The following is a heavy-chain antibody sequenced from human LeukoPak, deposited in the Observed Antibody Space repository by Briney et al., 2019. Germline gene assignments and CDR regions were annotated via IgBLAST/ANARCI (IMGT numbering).Heavy chain of an antibody. CDR3: VHPPLRGSARDY. D-gene: IGHD3-16*01. CDR2: ISSSGGTI. V-gene: IGHV3-48*03. J-gene: IGHJ4*02. Sequence: AGSLRLSCAASGFTFSSYEMTWVRQAPGKGLEWVSYISSSGGTIYYADSVKGRFTISRDNAKNTLYLQMNSLRAEDTAVYYCVHPPLRGSARDYWGQGTLVTVSS. CDR1: GFTFSSYE.